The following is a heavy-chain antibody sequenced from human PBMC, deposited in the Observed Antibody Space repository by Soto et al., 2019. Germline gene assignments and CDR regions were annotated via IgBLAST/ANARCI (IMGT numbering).Heavy chain of an antibody. D-gene: IGHD6-6*01. CDR3: ARGAAARNWFDP. V-gene: IGHV4-4*07. CDR1: GGSISFYY. Sequence: SETLSLTCTVSGGSISFYYWSWIRQPAGKGLEWIGRIYTSGSTNYNPSLMSRVTMSIDTSKNQFSLKLSSVTAADTAAYYCARGAAARNWFDPWGQGTLVTVSS. J-gene: IGHJ5*02. CDR2: IYTSGST.